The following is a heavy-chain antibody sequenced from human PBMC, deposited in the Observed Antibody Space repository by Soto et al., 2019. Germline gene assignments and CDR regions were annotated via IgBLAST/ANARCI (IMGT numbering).Heavy chain of an antibody. CDR1: GFTFSSYA. CDR2: ISGSGGST. V-gene: IGHV3-23*01. Sequence: PGGSLRLSCAASGFTFSSYAMSWVRQAPGKGLEWVSAISGSGGSTYYADSVKGRFTISRDNSKNTLYLQMNSLRAEDTAVYYCAKDGIAVAGTLGPGMDVWGQGTTVTVSS. D-gene: IGHD6-19*01. CDR3: AKDGIAVAGTLGPGMDV. J-gene: IGHJ6*02.